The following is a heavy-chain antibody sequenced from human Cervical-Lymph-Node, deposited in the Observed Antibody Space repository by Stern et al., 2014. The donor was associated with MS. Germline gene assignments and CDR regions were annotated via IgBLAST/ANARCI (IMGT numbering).Heavy chain of an antibody. D-gene: IGHD1-26*01. V-gene: IGHV3-11*01. J-gene: IGHJ4*02. CDR3: ARSSPGTYGRHFDS. CDR2: ISDSGTTR. CDR1: GFTFGDYY. Sequence: VQLVESGGGLVKPGGSLRLSCAASGFTFGDYYMSWIRQAPGKGLDCISYISDSGTTRYYVDSVKGRFTICRDNAKNSLFLQMDSLRVDDTAVYYCARSSPGTYGRHFDSWGRGTLVTVSS.